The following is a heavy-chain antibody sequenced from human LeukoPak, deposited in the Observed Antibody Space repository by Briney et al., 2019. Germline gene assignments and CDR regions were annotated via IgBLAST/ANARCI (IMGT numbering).Heavy chain of an antibody. Sequence: VASVKVSCKASGYTFTSYYMHWVRQAPGQGLEWMGIINPSGGSTSYAQKFQGRVTMTRDMSTSTVYMELSSLRSEDTAVYYCARDSRDYGDTGYWGQGTLVTVSS. J-gene: IGHJ4*02. CDR1: GYTFTSYY. CDR3: ARDSRDYGDTGY. CDR2: INPSGGST. D-gene: IGHD4-17*01. V-gene: IGHV1-46*01.